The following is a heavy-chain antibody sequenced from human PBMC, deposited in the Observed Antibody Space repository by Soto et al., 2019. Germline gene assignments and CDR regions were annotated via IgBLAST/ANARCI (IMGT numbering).Heavy chain of an antibody. CDR3: ARSVGSGLVIGGFDY. D-gene: IGHD3-16*02. J-gene: IGHJ4*02. V-gene: IGHV1-69*01. Sequence: QVQLVQSGAELKKPGSAVKVSCKASGGTFNMYAMNWVRQAPGQGLEWMGGIIPIFDTPNYAQKFQGRVTITVAESTITAYMDLSSLRFEDTAVYYCARSVGSGLVIGGFDYWGQGTLVTVSS. CDR1: GGTFNMYA. CDR2: IIPIFDTP.